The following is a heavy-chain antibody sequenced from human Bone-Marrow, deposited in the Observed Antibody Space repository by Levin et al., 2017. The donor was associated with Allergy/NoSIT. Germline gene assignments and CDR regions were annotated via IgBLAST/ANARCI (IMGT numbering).Heavy chain of an antibody. V-gene: IGHV3-48*02. CDR1: GFTFSSYS. D-gene: IGHD3-22*01. Sequence: GGSLRLSCAASGFTFSSYSMNWVRQAPGKGLEWVSYISSSSSTIYYADSVKGRFTISRDNAKNSLYLQMNSLRDEDTAVYYCARGITMMGSGHKSAFDIWGQGTMVTVSS. J-gene: IGHJ3*02. CDR2: ISSSSSTI. CDR3: ARGITMMGSGHKSAFDI.